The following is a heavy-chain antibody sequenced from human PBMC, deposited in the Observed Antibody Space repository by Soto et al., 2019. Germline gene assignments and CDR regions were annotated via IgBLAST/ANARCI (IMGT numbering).Heavy chain of an antibody. V-gene: IGHV3-23*01. D-gene: IGHD2-21*02. CDR2: VSGSGGGK. J-gene: IGHJ4*02. CDR3: ARIGPYCGGDCYPDFDF. CDR1: GFTFNTYG. Sequence: EVQLLESGGGLVQPGGSLTLSCAASGFTFNTYGMTWVRQAPGKGLEWVSTVSGSGGGKYYADSVKGRFTISRVNSKNTMYLQMSNLRAEDTAVYFCARIGPYCGGDCYPDFDFWGLGTPVTVSS.